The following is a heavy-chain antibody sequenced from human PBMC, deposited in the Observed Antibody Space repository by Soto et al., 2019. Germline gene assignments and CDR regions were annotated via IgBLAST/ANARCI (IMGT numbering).Heavy chain of an antibody. V-gene: IGHV3-33*01. CDR2: RWDDGSNK. CDR3: ARDRGTYSDRSRFGYFEY. Sequence: HPVGSLRLSCAASGFTFRSYGMHWVRQAPGKGLGGVAGRWDDGSNKYYADSVKGRFTISRDNSRNTLYLQMDSLSAEDTAVYYCARDRGTYSDRSRFGYFEYWGQGTLVTVSS. D-gene: IGHD1-26*01. CDR1: GFTFRSYG. J-gene: IGHJ4*02.